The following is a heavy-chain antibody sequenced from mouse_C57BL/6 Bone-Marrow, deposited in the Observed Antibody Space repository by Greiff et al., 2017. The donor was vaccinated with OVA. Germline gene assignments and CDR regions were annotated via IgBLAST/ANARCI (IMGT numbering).Heavy chain of an antibody. D-gene: IGHD4-1*01. V-gene: IGHV1-7*01. CDR2: INPSSGYT. CDR1: GYTFTSYW. Sequence: QVQLQQSGAELAKPGASVKLSCKASGYTFTSYWMHWVKQRPGQGLEWIGSINPSSGYTKYNEKFKDKATLTADKSSSTAYMQLSSLTYEDSAVYDCARRRTWDLYAMDYWGQGTSVTVSS. J-gene: IGHJ4*01. CDR3: ARRRTWDLYAMDY.